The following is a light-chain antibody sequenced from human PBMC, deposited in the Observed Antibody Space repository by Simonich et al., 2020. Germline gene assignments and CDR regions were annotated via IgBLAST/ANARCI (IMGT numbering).Light chain of an antibody. Sequence: DIVMTQSPDSLAVSLGERATINCKSSQSVLYSSNNKNYLTWYQQKPGQPPKLLIYLGSTRESGVPDRFSGSGSGTDFTLTISSLQAEDVAVYYCQQYYSTPLTFGGGTKVEIK. CDR3: QQYYSTPLT. V-gene: IGKV4-1*01. CDR2: LGS. J-gene: IGKJ4*01. CDR1: QSVLYSSNNKNY.